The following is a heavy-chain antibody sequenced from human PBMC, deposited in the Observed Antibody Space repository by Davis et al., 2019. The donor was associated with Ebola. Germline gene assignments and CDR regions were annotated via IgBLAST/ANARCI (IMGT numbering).Heavy chain of an antibody. CDR2: ISGVGGST. Sequence: GESLKISCAASGFTFSSYWMSWVRQAPGKGLEWVSGISGVGGSTYYADSVKGRFTISRDNSKNTLYLQMNSLSAEDTSIYYCAKGYSWLDAWGQGTLVTVSS. CDR1: GFTFSSYW. V-gene: IGHV3-23*01. J-gene: IGHJ5*02. CDR3: AKGYSWLDA. D-gene: IGHD2-2*02.